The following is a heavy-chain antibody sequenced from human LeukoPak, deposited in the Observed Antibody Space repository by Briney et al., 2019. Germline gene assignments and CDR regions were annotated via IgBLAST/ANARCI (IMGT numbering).Heavy chain of an antibody. V-gene: IGHV3-74*03. Sequence: GGSLRLSCAASGFTFSSYWMHWVRQGPGKGLVWVSRLNRDGSYTEFADSVKGRFTISRDNAKNTLYLQVNSLRAEDTAVYYCAREGRTGGLDYWGQGTLVTVSP. J-gene: IGHJ4*02. CDR1: GFTFSSYW. D-gene: IGHD2-8*02. CDR3: AREGRTGGLDY. CDR2: LNRDGSYT.